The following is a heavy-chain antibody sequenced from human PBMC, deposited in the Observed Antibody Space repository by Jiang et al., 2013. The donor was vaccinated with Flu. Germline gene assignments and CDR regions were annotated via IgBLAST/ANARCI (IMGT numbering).Heavy chain of an antibody. D-gene: IGHD3-3*01. Sequence: LLKPSETLSLTCAVYGGSLSGYYWSWIRQPPGKGLEWIGDINPAESTKYNPSLKSRVTISVDLSKYQFSLKLTSVTAADTAVYYCATGDYTSSPFEYWGQGTLVTVSS. CDR3: ATGDYTSSPFEY. V-gene: IGHV4-34*01. J-gene: IGHJ4*02. CDR2: INPAEST. CDR1: GGSLSGYY.